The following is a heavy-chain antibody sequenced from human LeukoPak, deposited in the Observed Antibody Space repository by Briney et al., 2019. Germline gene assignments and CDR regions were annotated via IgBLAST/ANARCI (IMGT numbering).Heavy chain of an antibody. CDR2: IYYSGST. V-gene: IGHV4-31*03. CDR1: GGSISSGGYY. J-gene: IGHJ6*03. Sequence: SETLSLTCTVSGGSISSGGYYWSWIRQHPGKGLEWIGYIYYSGSTYYNPSLKSRVTISVDTSKNQFSLKLSSVTAADTAVYYCAKGIFQHYYYYMDVWGKGTTVTVSS. CDR3: AKGIFQHYYYYMDV. D-gene: IGHD3-3*01.